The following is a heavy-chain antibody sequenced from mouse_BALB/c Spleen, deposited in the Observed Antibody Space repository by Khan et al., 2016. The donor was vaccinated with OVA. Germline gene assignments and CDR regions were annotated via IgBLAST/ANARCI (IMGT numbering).Heavy chain of an antibody. V-gene: IGHV5-17*02. CDR2: ISSGSRTI. CDR1: GFTFSSFG. J-gene: IGHJ4*01. CDR3: ARDYGWVLDD. D-gene: IGHD1-1*01. Sequence: EVELVESGGGLVQPGGSRKLSCAASGFTFSSFGMHWVRQAPEKGLEWVAFISSGSRTIYYTDTVKGRFTISRDNPKNTLFLQMTSLRSEDTAMYYWARDYGWVLDDWGQGTSVTVSS.